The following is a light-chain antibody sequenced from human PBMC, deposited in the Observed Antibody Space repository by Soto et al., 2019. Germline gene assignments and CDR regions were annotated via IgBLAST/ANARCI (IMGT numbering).Light chain of an antibody. CDR1: SSDVGGYNY. Sequence: QPVLTQPPSASGSPGQSVTISCTGTSSDVGGYNYVSWYQQHPGKVPKLMIYEVNKRPSGVPDRFSGSKSGNTASLTVSGLQAEDEADYYCTSYAGRNNVVFGGGTKVTVL. CDR2: EVN. CDR3: TSYAGRNNVV. V-gene: IGLV2-8*01. J-gene: IGLJ2*01.